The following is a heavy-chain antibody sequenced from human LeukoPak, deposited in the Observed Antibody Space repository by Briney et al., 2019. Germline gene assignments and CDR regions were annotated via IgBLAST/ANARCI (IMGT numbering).Heavy chain of an antibody. CDR1: GGSISSGDYY. Sequence: SQTLSLPCTVSGGSISSGDYYWSWIRQPPGKGLEWIGYIYYSGSTYYNPSVKSRVTISVDTSKNQFSLKLSSVTAADTAVYYCARELPYYDYVWGSYRIIDYWGQGTLVTVSS. CDR2: IYYSGST. V-gene: IGHV4-30-4*08. CDR3: ARELPYYDYVWGSYRIIDY. J-gene: IGHJ4*02. D-gene: IGHD3-16*02.